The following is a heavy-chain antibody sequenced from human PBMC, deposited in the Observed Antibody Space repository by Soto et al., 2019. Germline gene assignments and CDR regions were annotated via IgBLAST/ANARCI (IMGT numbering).Heavy chain of an antibody. Sequence: GASVKVSCKAPGGTFSSYTISWVRQAPGQGLEWMGRIIPILGIANYAQKFQGRVTITADKSTSTAYMELSSLRSEDTAVYYCASFEGKILAAHNAFDIWGQGTMVTVSS. CDR3: ASFEGKILAAHNAFDI. CDR1: GGTFSSYT. V-gene: IGHV1-69*02. J-gene: IGHJ3*02. D-gene: IGHD2-15*01. CDR2: IIPILGIA.